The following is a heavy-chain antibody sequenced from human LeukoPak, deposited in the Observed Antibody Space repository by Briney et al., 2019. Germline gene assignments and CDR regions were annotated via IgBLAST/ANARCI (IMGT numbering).Heavy chain of an antibody. CDR1: GYTFTGYY. CDR2: INPSSGGT. V-gene: IGHV1-2*02. Sequence: ASVKVSCKASGYTFTGYYMHWVRQAPGQGLEWMGWINPSSGGTNYAQKFQGRVTMTRDTSISTAYMELSRLRSDDTAVYYCARVKYSSSVNWFDPWGQGTLVTVSS. D-gene: IGHD6-6*01. J-gene: IGHJ5*02. CDR3: ARVKYSSSVNWFDP.